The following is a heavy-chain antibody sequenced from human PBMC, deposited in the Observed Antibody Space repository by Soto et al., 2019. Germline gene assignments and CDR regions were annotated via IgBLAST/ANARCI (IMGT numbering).Heavy chain of an antibody. CDR3: ARAPGKISLLPRAPQYYYYGMDV. CDR1: GGTFSSYA. Sequence: SVKVSCKASGGTFSSYAISWVRQAPGQGLEWMGGIIPIFGTANYAQKFQGRVTITADESTSTAYMELSSLRSEDTAVYYCARAPGKISLLPRAPQYYYYGMDVWGQGTTVTVSS. D-gene: IGHD1-26*01. J-gene: IGHJ6*02. V-gene: IGHV1-69*13. CDR2: IIPIFGTA.